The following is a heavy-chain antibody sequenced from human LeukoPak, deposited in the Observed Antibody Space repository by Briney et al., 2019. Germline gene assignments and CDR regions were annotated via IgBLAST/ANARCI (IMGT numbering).Heavy chain of an antibody. CDR3: ARYCSSTSCRRYYYYNGMDV. Sequence: ASVKVSYKASGHTFNNYGISWVRQAPGQGLEWMGWISADNGNTNYAQKVQGRVTMTTDTSTSTAYMELRSLRSDDTAVYYCARYCSSTSCRRYYYYNGMDVWGQGTTVTVSS. CDR2: ISADNGNT. J-gene: IGHJ6*02. D-gene: IGHD2-2*01. V-gene: IGHV1-18*01. CDR1: GHTFNNYG.